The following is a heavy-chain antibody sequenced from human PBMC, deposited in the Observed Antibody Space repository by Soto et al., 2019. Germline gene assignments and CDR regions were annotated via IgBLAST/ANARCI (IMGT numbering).Heavy chain of an antibody. V-gene: IGHV5-51*01. D-gene: IGHD6-25*01. Sequence: GESLKISCQGSGYTFTTYWIVWVRQMPGKGLEWMGIIYPGDSYIRYSPSFQGQVTISADESISTAFLHWSSLKASDTAIYYCGRRWIAVPVKQRSIMDVWGQGTTVAVSS. CDR1: GYTFTTYW. J-gene: IGHJ6*02. CDR3: GRRWIAVPVKQRSIMDV. CDR2: IYPGDSYI.